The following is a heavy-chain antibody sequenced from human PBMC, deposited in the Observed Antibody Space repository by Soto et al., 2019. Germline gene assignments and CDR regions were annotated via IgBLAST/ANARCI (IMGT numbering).Heavy chain of an antibody. Sequence: EVQLVESGGGLVQPGGSLRLSCAASGFTVSSNYMSWVLQAPGKGLEWVSVIYSGGSTYYADSVKGRFTISRDNSKNTRYLQMNSLRAEDTAVYYCARGPAAGIAATGRTDWGQGTLVTVSS. CDR2: IYSGGST. J-gene: IGHJ4*02. CDR1: GFTVSSNY. CDR3: ARGPAAGIAATGRTD. V-gene: IGHV3-66*01. D-gene: IGHD6-25*01.